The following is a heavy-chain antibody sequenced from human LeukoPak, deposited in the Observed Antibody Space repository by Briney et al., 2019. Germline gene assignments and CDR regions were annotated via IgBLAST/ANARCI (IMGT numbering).Heavy chain of an antibody. D-gene: IGHD2-2*02. J-gene: IGHJ4*02. Sequence: SETLSLTCTVSGGSISSYYWSWIRQPAGKGLEWIGRISTSGSTNYNRSLKSRVTMSVDTSKNQFSLKLWSVTAANTAVYYSARDDFTSCYSYWGQGTLVTVSS. CDR2: ISTSGST. CDR3: ARDDFTSCYSY. CDR1: GGSISSYY. V-gene: IGHV4-4*07.